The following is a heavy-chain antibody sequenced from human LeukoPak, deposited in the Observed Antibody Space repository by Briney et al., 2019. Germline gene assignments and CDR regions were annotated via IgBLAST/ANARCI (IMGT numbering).Heavy chain of an antibody. J-gene: IGHJ6*02. V-gene: IGHV4-34*01. Sequence: SETLSLTCAVYGGSFSGYYWSWIRQPPGKGLEWIGEINHSGSTNYNPSLKSRVTISVDTSKNQFSLKLSSVTAADTAVYYCASTPTYYDILTGYVYYYYGMDVWGQGTTVTVSS. CDR1: GGSFSGYY. CDR2: INHSGST. CDR3: ASTPTYYDILTGYVYYYYGMDV. D-gene: IGHD3-9*01.